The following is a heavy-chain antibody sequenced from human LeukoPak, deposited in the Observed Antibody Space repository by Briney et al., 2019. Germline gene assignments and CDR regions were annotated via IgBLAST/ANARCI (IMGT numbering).Heavy chain of an antibody. J-gene: IGHJ4*02. V-gene: IGHV3-23*01. CDR1: GFSFSNYA. Sequence: PGGSLRLSCAASGFSFSNYAMSWVRQAPGKGLEWVVGISAGGSSTYYADSVKGRFTISRDNSKNTLYLQMNNLRAEDTAVYYCANEIRPNDYWGQGTQVTVSS. D-gene: IGHD4-17*01. CDR3: ANEIRPNDY. CDR2: ISAGGSST.